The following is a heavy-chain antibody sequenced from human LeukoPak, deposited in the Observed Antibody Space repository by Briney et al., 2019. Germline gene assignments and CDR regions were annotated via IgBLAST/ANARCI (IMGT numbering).Heavy chain of an antibody. D-gene: IGHD6-6*01. Sequence: GGSLRLSCAASGFTVSSNYMSWVRQAPGKGLEWVSVIYSGGSTYYADSVKGRFTISRDNSKNTLYLQMNSLRAEDTAVYYCARGIAAPDWFDPWGQGTLVTVSS. CDR3: ARGIAAPDWFDP. CDR1: GFTVSSNY. CDR2: IYSGGST. V-gene: IGHV3-66*01. J-gene: IGHJ5*02.